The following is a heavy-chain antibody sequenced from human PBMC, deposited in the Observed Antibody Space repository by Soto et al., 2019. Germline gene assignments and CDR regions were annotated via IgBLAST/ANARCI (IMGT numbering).Heavy chain of an antibody. CDR3: VKDLRCSSTSCYQTGDFDY. CDR1: GFTFSSYA. V-gene: IGHV3-64D*08. CDR2: ISSNGGST. D-gene: IGHD2-2*01. Sequence: GGSLRLSCSASGFTFSSYAMHWVRQAPGKGLEYVSAISSNGGSTYYADSVKGRFTISRDNSKNTLYLQMSSLRAEDTAVYYCVKDLRCSSTSCYQTGDFDYWGQGTLVTVSS. J-gene: IGHJ4*02.